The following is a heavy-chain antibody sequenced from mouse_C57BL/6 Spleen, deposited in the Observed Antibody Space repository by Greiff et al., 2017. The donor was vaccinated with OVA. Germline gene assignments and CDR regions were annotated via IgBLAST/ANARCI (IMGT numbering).Heavy chain of an antibody. D-gene: IGHD2-10*02. CDR2: IRHKANGYTT. V-gene: IGHV7-3*01. CDR3: ARYIGGVWYAMDY. Sequence: EVKLVESGGGLVQPGGSLSLSCAASGYTFTDYYMSWVRQPPGQALEWLGFIRHKANGYTTEYSESVKGRFTISRDNSQSILYLQMNGLRAEDSATDYGARYIGGVWYAMDYWGQGTSVTVSS. J-gene: IGHJ4*01. CDR1: GYTFTDYY.